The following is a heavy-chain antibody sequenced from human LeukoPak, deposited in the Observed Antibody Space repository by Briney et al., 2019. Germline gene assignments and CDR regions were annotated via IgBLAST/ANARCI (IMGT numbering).Heavy chain of an antibody. J-gene: IGHJ4*02. Sequence: GGSLRLSCAASGFTFSSYGMHWVRQAPGKGLEWVAVISYDGRNKYYADSVKGRFTISRDNSKNTLYLQMNSLRVEDTAVYYCAKDRHTVTTFDYRGQGTLVTVSS. V-gene: IGHV3-30*18. CDR3: AKDRHTVTTFDY. CDR1: GFTFSSYG. D-gene: IGHD4-17*01. CDR2: ISYDGRNK.